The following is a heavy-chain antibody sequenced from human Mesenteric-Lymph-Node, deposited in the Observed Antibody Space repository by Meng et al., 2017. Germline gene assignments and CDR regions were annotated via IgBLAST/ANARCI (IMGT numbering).Heavy chain of an antibody. V-gene: IGHV3-21*01. J-gene: IGHJ4*02. D-gene: IGHD4-23*01. CDR1: GFTFSSYS. CDR2: ISSSSSYI. Sequence: GESLKISCAASGFTFSSYSMNWVRQAPGKGLEWVSSISSSSSYIYYADSVKGRFTISRDNAKNSLYLQMNSLRAEDTAVYYCARDLESYGGNTGGFDYWGQGTLVTVSS. CDR3: ARDLESYGGNTGGFDY.